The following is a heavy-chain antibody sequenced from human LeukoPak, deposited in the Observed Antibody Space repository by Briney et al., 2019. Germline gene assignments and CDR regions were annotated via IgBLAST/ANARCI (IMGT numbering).Heavy chain of an antibody. CDR2: INSDGSST. Sequence: PGGSLRLSCAASGFTFSSYWMHWVRQAPGKGLVWVSRINSDGSSTSYADSVKGRFTISRDNAKNTLYLQMNSLRAEDTAVYYCARESERYGSGSYYSLFDYCGQGTLVTVSS. D-gene: IGHD3-10*01. V-gene: IGHV3-74*01. J-gene: IGHJ4*02. CDR3: ARESERYGSGSYYSLFDY. CDR1: GFTFSSYW.